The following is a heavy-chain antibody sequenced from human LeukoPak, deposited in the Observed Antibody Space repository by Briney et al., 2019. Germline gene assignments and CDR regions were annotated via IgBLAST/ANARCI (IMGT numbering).Heavy chain of an antibody. CDR3: GRALSRSSPY. Sequence: GRSLRLSCAASGFTFSSYGMHWVRQAPGKGLEWVAVIWYDGSNKYYADSVKGRFTISRDNSKNTLYLQMNSLRAEDTAVYYCGRALSRSSPYWGQGTLVTVSS. CDR2: IWYDGSNK. CDR1: GFTFSSYG. J-gene: IGHJ4*02. D-gene: IGHD6-6*01. V-gene: IGHV3-33*01.